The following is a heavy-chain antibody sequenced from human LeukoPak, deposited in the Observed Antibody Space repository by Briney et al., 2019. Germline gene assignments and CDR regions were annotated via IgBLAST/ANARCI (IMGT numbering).Heavy chain of an antibody. CDR1: GGTFSSYA. Sequence: VASVTVSCKASGGTFSSYAISWVRQAPGQGLEWMGGIIPIFGTANYARKFQGRVTITADESTSTAYMELSSLRSEDTAVYYCARDIPPYCSSTSCYDYWGQGTLVTVSS. CDR2: IIPIFGTA. D-gene: IGHD2-2*01. V-gene: IGHV1-69*13. CDR3: ARDIPPYCSSTSCYDY. J-gene: IGHJ4*02.